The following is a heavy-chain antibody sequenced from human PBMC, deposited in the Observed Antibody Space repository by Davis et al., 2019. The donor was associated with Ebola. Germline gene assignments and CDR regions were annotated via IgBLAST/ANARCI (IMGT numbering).Heavy chain of an antibody. Sequence: MPSETLSLTCAVYGGSFSGYYWSWIRQPPGKGLEWIGEINHSGSTNYNPSLKSRVTISVDTSKNQSSLKLSSVTAADTAVYYCARVGSYYSSFGYWGQGTLVTVSS. V-gene: IGHV4-34*01. CDR2: INHSGST. CDR3: ARVGSYYSSFGY. CDR1: GGSFSGYY. J-gene: IGHJ4*02. D-gene: IGHD1-26*01.